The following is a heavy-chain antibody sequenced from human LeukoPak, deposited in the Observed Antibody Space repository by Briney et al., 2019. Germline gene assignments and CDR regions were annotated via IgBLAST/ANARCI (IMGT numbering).Heavy chain of an antibody. CDR1: GYTFTGYY. CDR3: ARAWRYNFSPLDY. Sequence: ASVKVSCKASGYTFTGYYMHWVRQAPGQGLEWMGWINPNSGGTNYAQKFQGRVTMTRGTSISTAYMELSRLRSDDTAVYYCARAWRYNFSPLDYWGQGTLVTVSS. D-gene: IGHD5-24*01. J-gene: IGHJ4*02. CDR2: INPNSGGT. V-gene: IGHV1-2*02.